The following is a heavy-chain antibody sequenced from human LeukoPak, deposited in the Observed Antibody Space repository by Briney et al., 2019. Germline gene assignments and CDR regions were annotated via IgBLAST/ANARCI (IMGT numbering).Heavy chain of an antibody. CDR2: ISAYNGNT. J-gene: IGHJ4*02. Sequence: ASVKVSCKASGYTFTGYYMHWVRQAPGQGLEWMGWISAYNGNTNYAQKFQGRVTMTTDTSTTTAYMELRSLRSDDTAVYYCARGYYDSSGYWLLDYWGQGTLVTVSS. CDR1: GYTFTGYY. D-gene: IGHD3-22*01. CDR3: ARGYYDSSGYWLLDY. V-gene: IGHV1-18*04.